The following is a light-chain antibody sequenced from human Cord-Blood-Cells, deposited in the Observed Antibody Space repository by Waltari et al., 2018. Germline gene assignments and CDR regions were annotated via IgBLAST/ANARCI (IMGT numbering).Light chain of an antibody. CDR2: WVS. Sequence: DIVMTQSPDSLAVPLGERATINCKSSPSVLYSSNNKNYLAWYQQKPGQPPKLLIYWVSTRESGVPDRFSGSGSGTDFTLTISSLQAEDVAVYYCQQYYSTPPTFGQGTKVEIK. J-gene: IGKJ1*01. CDR3: QQYYSTPPT. V-gene: IGKV4-1*01. CDR1: PSVLYSSNNKNY.